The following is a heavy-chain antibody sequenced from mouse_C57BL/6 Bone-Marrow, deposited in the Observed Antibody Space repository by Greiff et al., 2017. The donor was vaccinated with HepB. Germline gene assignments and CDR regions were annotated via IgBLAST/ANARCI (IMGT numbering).Heavy chain of an antibody. V-gene: IGHV1-82*01. CDR2: ISPGDGDT. Sequence: QVQLQQPGAELVKPGASVKISCKASGYAFSSSWMNWVKQRPGKGLEWIGRISPGDGDTNYNGKFKGKATLTADKSSSTAYMQLSSLTSEDSAVYFCARSRGSYFDYWGQGTTLTVAS. CDR1: GYAFSSSW. J-gene: IGHJ2*01. CDR3: ARSRGSYFDY.